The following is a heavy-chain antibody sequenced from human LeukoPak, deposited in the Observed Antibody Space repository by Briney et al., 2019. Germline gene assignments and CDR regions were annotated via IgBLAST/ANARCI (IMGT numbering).Heavy chain of an antibody. V-gene: IGHV3-48*04. Sequence: PGGSLRLTCAASGFTFSSYSMNWVRQAPGKGLEWVSYISSSSSTIYYADSVKGRFTISRDNAKNTLYLQMNSLRAEDTAVYYCAKKVYGGNLDYWGQGTLVTVSS. CDR2: ISSSSSTI. CDR1: GFTFSSYS. J-gene: IGHJ4*02. D-gene: IGHD4-23*01. CDR3: AKKVYGGNLDY.